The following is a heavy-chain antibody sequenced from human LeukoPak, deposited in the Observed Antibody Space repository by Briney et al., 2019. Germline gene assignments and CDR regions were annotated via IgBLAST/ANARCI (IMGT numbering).Heavy chain of an antibody. V-gene: IGHV4-34*01. CDR2: INHSGST. Sequence: SETLSLTCAVYGGSFSGYYWSWIRQPPGKGLEWVGEINHSGSTNYNPSLKSRVTISVDTSKNQLSLKLSSVTAADTAVYYCARDHYSSSWLDYWGQGTVVTVS. CDR1: GGSFSGYY. CDR3: ARDHYSSSWLDY. J-gene: IGHJ4*02. D-gene: IGHD6-13*01.